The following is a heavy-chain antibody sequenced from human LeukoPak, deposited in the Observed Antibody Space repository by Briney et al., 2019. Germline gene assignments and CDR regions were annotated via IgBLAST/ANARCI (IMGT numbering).Heavy chain of an antibody. V-gene: IGHV3-21*01. CDR1: GFTFSNYK. CDR2: ISSSSSYI. J-gene: IGHJ6*02. D-gene: IGHD2-2*01. CDR3: ARERLVVVGDAYYYYGMDV. Sequence: PGGSLRLSCSASGFTFSNYKMNWVRQAPGKGPEWVSSISSSSSYIYYADSVKGRFTISRDNAKNSLFLQVNSLRAEDTAVCYCARERLVVVGDAYYYYGMDVWGQGTTVTVSS.